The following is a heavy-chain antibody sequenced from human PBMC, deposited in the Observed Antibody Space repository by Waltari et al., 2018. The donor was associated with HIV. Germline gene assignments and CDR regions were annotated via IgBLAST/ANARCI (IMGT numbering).Heavy chain of an antibody. CDR2: FDPEDDET. CDR3: ATGGGTTSIQLYDLDV. CDR1: GYTLTELS. Sequence: QVQLIQSGAEVKKPGASVKVSCKVFGYTLTELSMHWVRPAPGKGLEWMGGFDPEDDETIYAQKFQGRVTMTEDTSTDSSYMELSSLTSEDTAVYYCATGGGTTSIQLYDLDVWGQGTTVTVSS. J-gene: IGHJ6*02. V-gene: IGHV1-24*01. D-gene: IGHD1-26*01.